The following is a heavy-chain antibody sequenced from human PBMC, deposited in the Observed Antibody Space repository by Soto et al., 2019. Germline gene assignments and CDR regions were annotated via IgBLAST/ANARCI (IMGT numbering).Heavy chain of an antibody. CDR1: GGSISSYY. CDR3: ARAAYLYSSSSLNGMDV. D-gene: IGHD6-6*01. Sequence: QVQLQESGPGLVKPSETLSLTCTVSGGSISSYYWSWIRQPPGKGLEWIGYIYYSGSTNYNPSLKSRVTISVDTSKNQFSLKLSSVTAADTAVYYCARAAYLYSSSSLNGMDVWGQGTTVTVSS. J-gene: IGHJ6*02. V-gene: IGHV4-59*01. CDR2: IYYSGST.